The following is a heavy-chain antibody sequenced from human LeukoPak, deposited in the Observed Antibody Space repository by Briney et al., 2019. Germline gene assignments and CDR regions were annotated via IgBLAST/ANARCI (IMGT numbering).Heavy chain of an antibody. CDR2: ISARNGNT. Sequence: ASVKVSCKASGYTFTSFGISWVRQAPGQGLEWMGWISARNGNTNYAQKLQGRVTMTTDTSASKAYMELRSLRSDDTAVYYCARDNGGAYYFDSSAYYHNDAFDIWGQGTMVTVSS. J-gene: IGHJ3*02. CDR3: ARDNGGAYYFDSSAYYHNDAFDI. V-gene: IGHV1-18*01. D-gene: IGHD3-22*01. CDR1: GYTFTSFG.